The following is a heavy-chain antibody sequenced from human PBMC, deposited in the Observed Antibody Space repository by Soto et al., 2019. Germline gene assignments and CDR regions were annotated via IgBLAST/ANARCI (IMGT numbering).Heavy chain of an antibody. J-gene: IGHJ6*03. D-gene: IGHD1-1*01. CDR3: AEIPPHHWKFMVV. CDR2: TYYRSRWYN. Sequence: SQTLSLTCAISGDSVSSNSAAWNWIRLSPSRGLEWLARTYYRSRWYNDYAVSVRSRITVNPDTSKNQFSLQLTSVTPEDTAVFYCAEIPPHHWKFMVVGGKGTSAPGSS. CDR1: GDSVSSNSAA. V-gene: IGHV6-1*01.